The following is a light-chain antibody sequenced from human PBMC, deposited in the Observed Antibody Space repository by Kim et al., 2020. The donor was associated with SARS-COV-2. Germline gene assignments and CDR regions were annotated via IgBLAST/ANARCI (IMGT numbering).Light chain of an antibody. J-gene: IGKJ5*01. CDR3: LQHSTYPIT. CDR1: QSISSY. V-gene: IGKV1-39*01. Sequence: DIQMTQSPSSLSASVGDRVTITCRASQSISSYLNWYQQKPGKAPKLLIYAASSLQSGVPSRFSGSGSGTDFTLTISSVQPEDFATYFCLQHSTYPITFGQGTRLEIK. CDR2: AAS.